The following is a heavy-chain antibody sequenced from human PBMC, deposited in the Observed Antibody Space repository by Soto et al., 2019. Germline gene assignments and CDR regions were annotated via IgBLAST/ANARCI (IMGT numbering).Heavy chain of an antibody. J-gene: IGHJ5*02. Sequence: QVQLVQSGAEVKRPGASVRVSCRASRYTFTSYDIYWVRQAPGQGLEWMGWIKTDSGDTDYAQNFQGRVTMTRDTSINTAYMEVNNLVSDDTAVYYCARRSSTYLNEIIYDPWGQGTLVTVSS. V-gene: IGHV1-2*02. CDR1: RYTFTSYD. CDR2: IKTDSGDT. CDR3: ARRSSTYLNEIIYDP. D-gene: IGHD3-10*01.